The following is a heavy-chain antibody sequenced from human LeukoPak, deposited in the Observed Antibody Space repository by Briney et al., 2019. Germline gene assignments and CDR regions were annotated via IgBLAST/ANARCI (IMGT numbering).Heavy chain of an antibody. Sequence: SETLSLTCTVSGGSISSYYWSWIRQPPGKGLEWIGYIYYSGYTNYNPSLKSRVTISVDTSKNQFSLKLNSVTAADTAVYYCARDFGGSSSSPFDYWGQGTLVTVSS. CDR3: ARDFGGSSSSPFDY. J-gene: IGHJ4*02. V-gene: IGHV4-59*01. CDR2: IYYSGYT. CDR1: GGSISSYY. D-gene: IGHD6-6*01.